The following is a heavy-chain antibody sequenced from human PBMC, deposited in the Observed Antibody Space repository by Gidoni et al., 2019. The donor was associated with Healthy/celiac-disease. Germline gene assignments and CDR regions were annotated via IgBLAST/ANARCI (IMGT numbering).Heavy chain of an antibody. CDR3: ARDTPESKDDFWSGYYGRDYYYYGMDV. J-gene: IGHJ6*02. CDR2: IYYSGST. V-gene: IGHV4-59*13. Sequence: GKGLEWIGYIYYSGSTNYNPSLKIRVTISVDTSKNQFSMKLSSVTAADTAVYYCARDTPESKDDFWSGYYGRDYYYYGMDVWGQGTTVTVSS. D-gene: IGHD3-3*01.